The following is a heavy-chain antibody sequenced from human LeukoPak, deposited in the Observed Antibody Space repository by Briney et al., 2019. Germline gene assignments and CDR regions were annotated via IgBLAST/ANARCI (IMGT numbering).Heavy chain of an antibody. V-gene: IGHV4-34*01. J-gene: IGHJ4*02. Sequence: SGTLSLTCAVYGGSFSGYYWSWIRQPPGKGLEWIGEINHSGSTNYNPSLKSRVTIPVDTSKNQFSLKLSSVTAADTAVYYCARVNINNWHSCDYWGQGTLVTVSS. CDR1: GGSFSGYY. CDR2: INHSGST. CDR3: ARVNINNWHSCDY. D-gene: IGHD1-1*01.